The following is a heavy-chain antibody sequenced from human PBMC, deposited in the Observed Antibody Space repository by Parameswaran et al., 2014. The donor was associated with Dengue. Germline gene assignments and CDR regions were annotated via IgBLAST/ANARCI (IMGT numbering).Heavy chain of an antibody. V-gene: IGHV4-34*01. CDR3: ARGLRTITGTPFSTYYYYYGMDV. CDR1: GGSFSGYY. Sequence: ASETLSLTCAVYGGSFSGYYWSWIRQPPGKGLEWIGEINHSGSTNYNPSLKSRVTISVDTSKNQFSLKLSSVTAADTAVYYCARGLRTITGTPFSTYYYYYGMDVWGQGTTVTVSS. D-gene: IGHD1-7*01. CDR2: INHSGST. J-gene: IGHJ6*02.